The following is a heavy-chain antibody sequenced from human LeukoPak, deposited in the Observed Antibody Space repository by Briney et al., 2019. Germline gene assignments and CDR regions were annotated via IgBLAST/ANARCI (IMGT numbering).Heavy chain of an antibody. J-gene: IGHJ4*02. CDR2: ISAYNGNT. Sequence: ASVKVSCKASGYTFTSYGISWVRQAPGQGLEWMGWISAYNGNTNYAQKLQGRVTMTTDTSTSTAYMELRSLRSDDTAVYCCARDHYYDILTGYYRPDYWGQGTLVTVSS. CDR1: GYTFTSYG. CDR3: ARDHYYDILTGYYRPDY. V-gene: IGHV1-18*01. D-gene: IGHD3-9*01.